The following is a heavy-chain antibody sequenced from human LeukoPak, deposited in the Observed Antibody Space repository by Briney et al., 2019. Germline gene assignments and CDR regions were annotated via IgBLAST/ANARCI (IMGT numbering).Heavy chain of an antibody. CDR2: IYHSGST. D-gene: IGHD3-22*01. Sequence: SETLSLTCAVYGGSFSGYYWSWIRQPPGKGLEWIGEIYHSGSTNYNPSLKSRVTISVDKSKNQFSLKLSSVTAADTAVYYCARANYYDSSGYFLSHDYWGQGTLVTVSS. J-gene: IGHJ4*02. CDR1: GGSFSGYY. V-gene: IGHV4-34*01. CDR3: ARANYYDSSGYFLSHDY.